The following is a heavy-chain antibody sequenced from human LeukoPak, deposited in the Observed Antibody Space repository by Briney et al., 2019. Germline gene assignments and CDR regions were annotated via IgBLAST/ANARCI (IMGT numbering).Heavy chain of an antibody. CDR2: IRSKAFGGTP. D-gene: IGHD4-11*01. CDR1: RFIFSDYA. J-gene: IGHJ4*02. CDR3: TRAPYSNYVNLDY. V-gene: IGHV3-49*04. Sequence: GGSLRLSCSASRFIFSDYAMSWARQAPGKGLEWIGFIRSKAFGGTPQYAASVEGRFTISRDDSKSIAYLQMNSLKTEDTAVYYCTRAPYSNYVNLDYWGQGTLVTVSS.